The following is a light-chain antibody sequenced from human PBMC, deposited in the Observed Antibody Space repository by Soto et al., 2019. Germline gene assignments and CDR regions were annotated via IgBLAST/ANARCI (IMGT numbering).Light chain of an antibody. CDR1: SSVVGGYNY. J-gene: IGLJ1*01. CDR3: NSYAGSNNFL. V-gene: IGLV2-8*01. CDR2: EVS. Sequence: QSVLTQPPSASGSPGQSVTISCTGTSSVVGGYNYVSWYQQHPGKAPKLMIYEVSKRPSGVPDRFSGSKSGNTASLTVSGLQAEDEADYYCNSYAGSNNFLFGTGTKLTVL.